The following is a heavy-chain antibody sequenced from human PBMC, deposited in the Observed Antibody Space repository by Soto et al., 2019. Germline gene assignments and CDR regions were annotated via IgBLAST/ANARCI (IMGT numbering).Heavy chain of an antibody. CDR1: GGSVSSGSYY. D-gene: IGHD6-6*01. V-gene: IGHV4-61*01. CDR3: AREFVTAARGGWFDP. Sequence: QVQLQESGPGLVKPSETLSLTCTVSGGSVSSGSYYWSWIRQPPGKGLEWIGYIYYSGSTNYNPCLKSRVTISVDTSKNQFSLKLSSVTAADTAVYYCAREFVTAARGGWFDPWGQGTLVTVSS. J-gene: IGHJ5*02. CDR2: IYYSGST.